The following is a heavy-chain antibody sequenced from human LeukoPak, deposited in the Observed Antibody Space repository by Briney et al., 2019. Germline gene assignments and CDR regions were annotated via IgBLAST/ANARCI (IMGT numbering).Heavy chain of an antibody. V-gene: IGHV4-59*11. J-gene: IGHJ2*01. CDR3: ARDWAAETLRYFDL. D-gene: IGHD6-13*01. Sequence: SETLSLTCTVSGASISSHSVSWIRQPPGKGLEWIGCISYSGSANYNPSLKSRVTISLDTSKNQFSLKMSSVTAADTAVYYCARDWAAETLRYFDLWGRGTLVTVSS. CDR1: GASISSHS. CDR2: ISYSGSA.